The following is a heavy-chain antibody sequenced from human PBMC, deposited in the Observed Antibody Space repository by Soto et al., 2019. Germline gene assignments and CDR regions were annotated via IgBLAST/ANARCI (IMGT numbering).Heavy chain of an antibody. CDR3: ARVYGLVKHDDFWSGYYDY. CDR2: INPGGGST. D-gene: IGHD3-3*01. CDR1: GYTFTNNY. V-gene: IGHV1-46*01. J-gene: IGHJ4*02. Sequence: QVQLVQSGAEVKKPGASVKISCKASGYTFTNNYINWVRQAPGQGLEWVGLINPGGGSTTYAQNSRCRVTMTRGTSTSTVYMEVISLTSESTAVYYCARVYGLVKHDDFWSGYYDYWGQATLVTVSS.